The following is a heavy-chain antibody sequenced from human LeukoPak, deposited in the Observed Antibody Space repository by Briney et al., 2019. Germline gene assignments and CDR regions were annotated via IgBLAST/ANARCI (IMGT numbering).Heavy chain of an antibody. V-gene: IGHV3-23*01. CDR1: GFTFSSYA. Sequence: PGGSLRLSCAASGFTFSSYAMDWVRQATGKGLEWVSAISGSGGSTYYADSVKGRFTISRDNSKNTLYLQMNSLRAEDTAVYYCAKMTGYSYGFFDYWGQGTLVTVSS. D-gene: IGHD5-18*01. J-gene: IGHJ4*02. CDR3: AKMTGYSYGFFDY. CDR2: ISGSGGST.